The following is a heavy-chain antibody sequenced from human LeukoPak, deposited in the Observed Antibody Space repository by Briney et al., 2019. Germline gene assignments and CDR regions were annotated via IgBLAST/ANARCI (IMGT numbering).Heavy chain of an antibody. CDR2: ISGNGDTI. CDR3: VKDVNWSTY. CDR1: GFTFSSYA. Sequence: GGSLRLSCAASGFTFSSYAMIWVRQAPGKGLEWVSVISGNGDTIYYADSVKGRFTISRDNSRNTVYLQMNSLRGDDTAVYYCVKDVNWSTYWGQGTLVTVSS. J-gene: IGHJ4*02. V-gene: IGHV3-23*01. D-gene: IGHD1-1*01.